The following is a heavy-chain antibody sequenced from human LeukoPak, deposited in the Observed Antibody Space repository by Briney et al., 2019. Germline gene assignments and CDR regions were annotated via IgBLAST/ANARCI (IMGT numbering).Heavy chain of an antibody. CDR3: AKDGIGYDQSLTPYYFDY. V-gene: IGHV3-30*02. CDR1: GFTFSSYG. CDR2: IRYDGSNK. Sequence: PGGSLRLSCAASGFTFSSYGMHWVRQAPCKGLEWVAFIRYDGSNKYYADSVKGRFTISRDNSKNTLYLQMNSLRAEDTAVYYCAKDGIGYDQSLTPYYFDYWGQGTLVTVSS. J-gene: IGHJ4*02. D-gene: IGHD1-26*01.